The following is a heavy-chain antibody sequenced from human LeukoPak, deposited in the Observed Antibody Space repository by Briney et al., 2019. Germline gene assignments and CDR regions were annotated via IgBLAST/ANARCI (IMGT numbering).Heavy chain of an antibody. CDR1: AGSLSGYY. J-gene: IGHJ2*01. Sequence: SETLSLTRTLYAGSLSGYYWSWIRQPPGKGLEWIGEFYHGGSTKYNPSLNSRVTISVDTSKNQFSLKVSSVTAADTAVYYCARGRGVTTGWYFDLWGRGTLVTVSS. D-gene: IGHD4-17*01. CDR3: ARGRGVTTGWYFDL. CDR2: FYHGGST. V-gene: IGHV4-34*01.